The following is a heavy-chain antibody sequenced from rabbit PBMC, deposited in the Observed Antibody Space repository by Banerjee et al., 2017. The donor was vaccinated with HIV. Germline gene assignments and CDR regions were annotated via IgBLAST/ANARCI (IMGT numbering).Heavy chain of an antibody. CDR2: INTSSGNT. Sequence: QEQLEESGGDLVKPEGSLTLTCKASGFSFSSSYWISWVRQAPGKGLEWIACINTSSGNTVYATWAKGRFTISRTSSTTVALQMTSLTAADTATYFCARRGSDWGDDLWGPGTLVTVS. CDR1: GFSFSSSYW. CDR3: ARRGSDWGDDL. J-gene: IGHJ4*01. D-gene: IGHD4-1*01. V-gene: IGHV1S45*01.